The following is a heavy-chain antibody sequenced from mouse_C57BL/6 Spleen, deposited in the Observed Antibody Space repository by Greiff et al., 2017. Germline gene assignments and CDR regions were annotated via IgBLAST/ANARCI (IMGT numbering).Heavy chain of an antibody. J-gene: IGHJ2*01. V-gene: IGHV5-6*01. CDR3: ARYDYSYYVDY. CDR2: ISSGGSYT. Sequence: EVKVVESGGDLVKPGGSLKLSCAASGFTFSSYGMSWVRQTPDKRLEWVATISSGGSYTYYPDSVKGRFTISRDNAKNTLYLQMSSLKSEDTAMYYCARYDYSYYVDYWGQGTTLTVSS. D-gene: IGHD2-4*01. CDR1: GFTFSSYG.